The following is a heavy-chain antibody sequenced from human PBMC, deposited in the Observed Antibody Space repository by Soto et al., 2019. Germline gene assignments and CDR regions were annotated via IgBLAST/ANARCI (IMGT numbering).Heavy chain of an antibody. CDR2: TYYRSKWYN. J-gene: IGHJ6*01. V-gene: IGHV6-1*01. D-gene: IGHD2-2*01. Sequence: SQTLSLTCAISGDSVSSNSATSNWIRQSPSRGLEWLGRTYYRSKWYNDYAVSVKSRITINPDTSKNQFSLQLNSVTPEDTAVYYCARDPNIVLVPAALRSYYYYYGMDV. CDR3: ARDPNIVLVPAALRSYYYYYGMDV. CDR1: GDSVSSNSAT.